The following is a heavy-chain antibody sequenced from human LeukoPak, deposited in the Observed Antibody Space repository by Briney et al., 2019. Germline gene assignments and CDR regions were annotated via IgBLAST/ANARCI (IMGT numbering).Heavy chain of an antibody. J-gene: IGHJ6*02. Sequence: PGGSLRLSCAASGFTFSSYAMSWVRQAPGKGLEWVSAISGSGGSTYYADSVKGRFTISRDNSKNTLYLQMNSLRAEDTAVYYCAKSIAVNDFWSGYSHYYYGMDVWGQGTTVTVSS. D-gene: IGHD3-3*01. CDR3: AKSIAVNDFWSGYSHYYYGMDV. V-gene: IGHV3-23*01. CDR1: GFTFSSYA. CDR2: ISGSGGST.